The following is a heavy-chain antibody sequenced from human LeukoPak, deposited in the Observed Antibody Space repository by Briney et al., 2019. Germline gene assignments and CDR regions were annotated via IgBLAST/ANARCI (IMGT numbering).Heavy chain of an antibody. J-gene: IGHJ4*02. CDR1: GYTFTSYG. CDR2: IIPIFGTA. CDR3: AGNTVTTAWYFDY. Sequence: AASVKVSCKASGYTFTSYGISWVRQAPGQGLEWMGGIIPIFGTANYAQKFQGRVTITADKSTSTAYMELSSLRSEDTAVYYCAGNTVTTAWYFDYWGQGTLVTVSS. D-gene: IGHD4-17*01. V-gene: IGHV1-69*06.